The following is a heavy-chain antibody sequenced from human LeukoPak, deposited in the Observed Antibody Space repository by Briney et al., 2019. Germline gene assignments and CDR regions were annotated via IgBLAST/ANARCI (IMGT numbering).Heavy chain of an antibody. D-gene: IGHD3-10*01. CDR2: INHSGST. CDR1: GGSFSGYY. Sequence: ETSETLSLTCAVYGGSFSGYYWSWIRQPPGKGLEWIGEINHSGSTHYNPSLKSRVTISVDTSKNQFSLKLSSVTAADTAVYYCASSSRGAFDIWGQGTMVTVSS. J-gene: IGHJ3*02. CDR3: ASSSRGAFDI. V-gene: IGHV4-34*01.